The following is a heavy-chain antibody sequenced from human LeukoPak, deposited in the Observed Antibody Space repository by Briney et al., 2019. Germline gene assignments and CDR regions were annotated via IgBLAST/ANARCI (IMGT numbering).Heavy chain of an antibody. J-gene: IGHJ4*02. V-gene: IGHV3-30*02. CDR2: IRSDGNKK. D-gene: IGHD4-17*01. CDR1: VFTFSSYG. Sequence: GGSLRLSCAASVFTFSSYGMYWVRQASGKGLEWVAFIRSDGNKKYYADSVKGRFTISRDNSRNTLYLQMNSLRTEDTAVYYSAKDLNYGELVDSWGKGTLVTVSS. CDR3: AKDLNYGELVDS.